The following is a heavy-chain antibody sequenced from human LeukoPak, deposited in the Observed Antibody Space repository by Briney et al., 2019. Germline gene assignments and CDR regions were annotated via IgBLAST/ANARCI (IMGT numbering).Heavy chain of an antibody. CDR1: GYTFTVHY. Sequence: ASVNVSYKASGYTFTVHYIHWLRQAPGQGLEWMGWVSPFNGATKYAQKFQGRVTMTRDTSISTAYIELNSLRSDDTAVYYCARDPGDWRGYWYFNLWGRGTLVTVSS. CDR2: VSPFNGAT. J-gene: IGHJ2*01. V-gene: IGHV1-2*02. CDR3: ARDPGDWRGYWYFNL. D-gene: IGHD3-3*01.